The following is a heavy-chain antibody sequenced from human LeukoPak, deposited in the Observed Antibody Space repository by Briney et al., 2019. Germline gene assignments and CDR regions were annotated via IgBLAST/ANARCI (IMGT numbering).Heavy chain of an antibody. CDR1: RFTFSSYW. Sequence: GGSLRLSCAASRFTFSSYWMHWVRQAPGKGLVWVSRINSDGSSTSYADSVKGRFTISRDNAKNTLYLQMNSLRAEDTAVYYCARAWRGGGSSSHFDYWGQGTLVTVSS. CDR3: ARAWRGGGSSSHFDY. D-gene: IGHD2-15*01. CDR2: INSDGSST. J-gene: IGHJ4*02. V-gene: IGHV3-74*01.